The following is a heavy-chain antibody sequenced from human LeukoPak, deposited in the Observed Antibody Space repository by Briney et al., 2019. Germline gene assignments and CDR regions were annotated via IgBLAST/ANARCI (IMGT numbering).Heavy chain of an antibody. CDR2: ISYDGSKK. Sequence: PGRSLRLSCAASGFTFSSYAMHWVRQAPGKGLEWVAVISYDGSKKYYADSVKGRFTISRDNSKNTLYLQMNSLRAEDTAVYYCARDNDYGDITCSDYWGQGTLVTVSS. CDR3: ARDNDYGDITCSDY. V-gene: IGHV3-30*04. CDR1: GFTFSSYA. J-gene: IGHJ4*02. D-gene: IGHD4-17*01.